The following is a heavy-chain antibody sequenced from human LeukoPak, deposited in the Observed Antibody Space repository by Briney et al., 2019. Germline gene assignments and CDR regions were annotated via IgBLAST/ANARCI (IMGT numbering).Heavy chain of an antibody. D-gene: IGHD2-21*02. J-gene: IGHJ6*02. CDR3: ASYCGGDCYSEDGMDV. V-gene: IGHV1-2*02. CDR2: INPNSGGT. CDR1: GYTFTGYY. Sequence: ASVKVSCKSSGYTFTGYYMHWVRQAPGQGLEWMGWINPNSGGTNYAQKFQGRVTMTRDTSISTAYMELSRLRSDDTAVYYCASYCGGDCYSEDGMDVWGQGTTVTVSS.